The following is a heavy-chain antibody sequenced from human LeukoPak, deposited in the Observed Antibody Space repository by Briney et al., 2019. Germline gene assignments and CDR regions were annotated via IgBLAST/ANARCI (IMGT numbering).Heavy chain of an antibody. CDR3: ARDSPRLSGWLGHFDY. CDR1: GFTFRSYG. CDR2: ISSDGSSK. J-gene: IGHJ4*02. D-gene: IGHD6-19*01. Sequence: GRSLRLSCAASGFTFRSYGMHWVRQAPGKGLEWVAVISSDGSSKNYADSMKGQFTISSDNSKNTLFLQMNNLRAEDTAVYYCARDSPRLSGWLGHFDYWGQGTLVTVSS. V-gene: IGHV3-30*03.